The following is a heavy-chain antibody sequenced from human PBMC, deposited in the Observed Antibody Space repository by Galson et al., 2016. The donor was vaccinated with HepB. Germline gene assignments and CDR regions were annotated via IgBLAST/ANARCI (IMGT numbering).Heavy chain of an antibody. CDR3: AHSGVSYYYDSSGTRGWHFDL. D-gene: IGHD3-22*01. J-gene: IGHJ2*01. V-gene: IGHV2-5*01. CDR2: IYWNDYR. Sequence: PALVKPTQTLTLTCAFSGFSFSTGDVAVGWIRQPPGKALEWLAIIYWNDYRPYSPSLRSRLTITKDTSKNQVVLTMTNMAPVDTATYYCAHSGVSYYYDSSGTRGWHFDLWGRGTLVTVPS. CDR1: GFSFSTGDVA.